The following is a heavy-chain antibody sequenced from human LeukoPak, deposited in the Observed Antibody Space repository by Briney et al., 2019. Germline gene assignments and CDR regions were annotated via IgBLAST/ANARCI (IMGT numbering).Heavy chain of an antibody. CDR2: INPNSGGT. J-gene: IGHJ3*02. CDR1: GYTFTGYY. D-gene: IGHD6-6*01. V-gene: IGHV1-2*02. CDR3: AHPALTSIAAPTFDI. Sequence: GASVKVSCKASGYTFTGYYMHWVRQAPGQGLEWMGWINPNSGGTSYAQKFQGRVTMTRDTSISTAYMELSRLRSDDTAVYYCAHPALTSIAAPTFDIWGQGTMATVSS.